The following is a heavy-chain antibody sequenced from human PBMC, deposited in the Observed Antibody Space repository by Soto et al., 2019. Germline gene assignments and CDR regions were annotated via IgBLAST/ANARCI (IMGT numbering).Heavy chain of an antibody. D-gene: IGHD3-10*01. V-gene: IGHV2-70*01. J-gene: IGHJ6*02. CDR1: GFSLSTSGMC. Sequence: ESGPTLVNPTQTLTLTCTFSGFSLSTSGMCVSWIRQPPGKALEWLALIDWDDDKYYSTSLKTRLTISKDTSKNQVVLTMTNMDPVDTATYYCARIRLYGSGSAYYYYGMDVWGQGTTVTVSS. CDR3: ARIRLYGSGSAYYYYGMDV. CDR2: IDWDDDK.